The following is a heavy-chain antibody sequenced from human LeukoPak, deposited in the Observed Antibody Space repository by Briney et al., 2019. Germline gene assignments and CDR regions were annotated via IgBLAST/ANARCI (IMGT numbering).Heavy chain of an antibody. J-gene: IGHJ4*02. V-gene: IGHV3-7*01. Sequence: GGSLRLSCAASGFTFSSYWMSWVRQAPGKGLEWVANIKQDGSEKYYVDSVKGRFTISRDNAKNSLYLQMNSLRAEDTAVYYCARDAYVVVAAKDYWGQVTLVTVSS. D-gene: IGHD2-15*01. CDR1: GFTFSSYW. CDR3: ARDAYVVVAAKDY. CDR2: IKQDGSEK.